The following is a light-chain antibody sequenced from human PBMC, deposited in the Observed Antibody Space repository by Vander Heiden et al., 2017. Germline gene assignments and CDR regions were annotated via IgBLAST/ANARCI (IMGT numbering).Light chain of an antibody. CDR3: QHESSSPLT. Sequence: DIQMTQSPSTLSASVGDRVTITCRASQSISSWLAWYQQKPGEAPKFLIYEASSLESGVPLRFSGSGSGTEFTLTISSLQPDDFGTYYCQHESSSPLTFGGGTKVEIK. CDR2: EAS. V-gene: IGKV1-5*03. J-gene: IGKJ4*01. CDR1: QSISSW.